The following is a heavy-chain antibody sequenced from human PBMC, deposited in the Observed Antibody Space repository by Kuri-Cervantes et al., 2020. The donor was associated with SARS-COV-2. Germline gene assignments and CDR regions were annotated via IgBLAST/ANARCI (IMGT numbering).Heavy chain of an antibody. D-gene: IGHD3-10*01. CDR1: GYSFTSYS. Sequence: GESLKISCKGSGYSFTSYSIGWVRQMPGKGLEWMGIIYPGDSDTRYSPSFQGQVTISADKPINTAYLQWSSLKASDTAMYYCARRETYYYGSGSYYESYYGLDVWGQGTTVTVSS. J-gene: IGHJ6*02. CDR3: ARRETYYYGSGSYYESYYGLDV. CDR2: IYPGDSDT. V-gene: IGHV5-51*01.